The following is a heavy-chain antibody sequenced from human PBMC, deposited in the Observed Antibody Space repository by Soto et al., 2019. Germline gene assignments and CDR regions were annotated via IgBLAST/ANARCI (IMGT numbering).Heavy chain of an antibody. D-gene: IGHD6-13*01. CDR2: INPNSGGT. CDR3: AREATSSSPVDY. V-gene: IGHV1-2*02. CDR1: GYTFTGYY. Sequence: QVQLVQSGAEVKKPGASMKVSCKASGYTFTGYYMHWVRQAPGQGLEWMGWINPNSGGTNYAQKLKGRVTMTRDTSISTAYMELSRLRSDDTAVYYCAREATSSSPVDYWGQGTLVTVSS. J-gene: IGHJ4*02.